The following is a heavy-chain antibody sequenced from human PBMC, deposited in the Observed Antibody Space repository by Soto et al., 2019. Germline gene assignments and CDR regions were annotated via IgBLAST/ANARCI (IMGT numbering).Heavy chain of an antibody. V-gene: IGHV1-18*01. D-gene: IGHD6-19*01. CDR1: GYTFTSYG. CDR3: ARDLPPVAGDYYYGMDV. CDR2: ISAYNGNT. J-gene: IGHJ6*02. Sequence: QVQLVQSGAEVKKPGASVKVSCKASGYTFTSYGISWVRQAPGQGLEWMGWISAYNGNTNYAQKLQGRVTMTTDTSXSXXYMELRSLGSDDTAVYYWARDLPPVAGDYYYGMDVWGQGTTVTVAS.